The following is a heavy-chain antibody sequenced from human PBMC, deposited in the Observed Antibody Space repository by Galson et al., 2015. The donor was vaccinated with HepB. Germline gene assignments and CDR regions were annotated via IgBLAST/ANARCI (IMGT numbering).Heavy chain of an antibody. D-gene: IGHD2-2*01. J-gene: IGHJ6*02. CDR1: GFTFSNAW. CDR3: TRPPYQLLGPDYYGMDV. V-gene: IGHV3-15*01. CDR2: IKSKTDGGTT. Sequence: SLRLSCAASGFTFSNAWMSWVRQAPGKGLEWVGRIKSKTDGGTTDYAAPVKGRFTISRDDSKNTLYLQMNSLKTEDTAVYYCTRPPYQLLGPDYYGMDVWGQGTTVTVSS.